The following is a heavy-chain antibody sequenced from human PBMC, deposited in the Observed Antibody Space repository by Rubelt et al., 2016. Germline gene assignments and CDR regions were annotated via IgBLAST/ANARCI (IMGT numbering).Heavy chain of an antibody. D-gene: IGHD3-10*01. CDR2: ISYDGSNK. CDR1: GFTFSSYA. CDR3: ARVQFGELDP. Sequence: GGGVVQPGRSLRLSCAASGFTFSSYAMHWVRQAPGKGLEWVAVISYDGSNKYYADSVKGRFTISREDANNSLYLQMDSLRAGDTAVYYCARVQFGELDPWGQGALVTVSS. J-gene: IGHJ5*02. V-gene: IGHV3-30*14.